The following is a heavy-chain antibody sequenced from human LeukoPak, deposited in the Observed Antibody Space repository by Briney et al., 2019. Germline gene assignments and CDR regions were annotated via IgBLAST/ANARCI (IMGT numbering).Heavy chain of an antibody. D-gene: IGHD6-19*01. CDR1: GYSISSGYY. J-gene: IGHJ4*02. CDR2: IYHSGST. Sequence: SETLSLXCTVSGYSISSGYYWGLIRQPPGKGLEWIGSIYHSGSTYYNPSLKSRVTISVDTSKNQFSLKLSSVTAADTAVYYCAVPYGSGWYFLLDYWGQGTLVTVSS. CDR3: AVPYGSGWYFLLDY. V-gene: IGHV4-38-2*02.